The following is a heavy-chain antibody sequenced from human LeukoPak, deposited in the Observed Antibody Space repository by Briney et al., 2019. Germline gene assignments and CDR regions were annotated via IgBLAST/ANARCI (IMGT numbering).Heavy chain of an antibody. CDR3: ARMYSSSPHYYYYYGMDV. Sequence: GEALKISCKGSGYSFTSYLIGWVRQMPGKGLEWMGIIYPGDSDTRYSPSFQGQVTISADKSISTAYLQWSSLKASDTAMYYCARMYSSSPHYYYYYGMDVWGQGTTVTVSS. CDR1: GYSFTSYL. V-gene: IGHV5-51*01. J-gene: IGHJ6*02. D-gene: IGHD6-13*01. CDR2: IYPGDSDT.